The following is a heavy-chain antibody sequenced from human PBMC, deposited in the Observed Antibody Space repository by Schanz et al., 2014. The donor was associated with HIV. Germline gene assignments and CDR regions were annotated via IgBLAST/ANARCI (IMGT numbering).Heavy chain of an antibody. CDR1: GYTFTSYG. Sequence: QVQLVQSGAEVKKPGASVKVSCKASGYTFTSYGISWVRQAPGQGLEWMGWISAYNGNTNYAQKLQGRVTITADESTGTAHMELRSLRSEDTAVYYCAGGERLGPGQWFDPWGQGTLVTVSS. CDR2: ISAYNGNT. V-gene: IGHV1-18*01. CDR3: AGGERLGPGQWFDP. J-gene: IGHJ5*02. D-gene: IGHD3-16*01.